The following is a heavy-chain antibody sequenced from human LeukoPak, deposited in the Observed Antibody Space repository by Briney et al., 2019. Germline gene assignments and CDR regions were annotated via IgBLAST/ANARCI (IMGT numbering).Heavy chain of an antibody. CDR2: ISYDGSNK. CDR1: GFTFSSYA. V-gene: IGHV3-30-3*01. D-gene: IGHD3-22*01. J-gene: IGHJ4*02. Sequence: GGSLRLSCAASGFTFSSYAMHWVRQAPGKGLEWVAVISYDGSNKYHADSVKGRFTISRDNSKNTLYLQMNSLRAEDTAVYYCARLPYYYDSSGYTALFDYWGQGTLVTVSS. CDR3: ARLPYYYDSSGYTALFDY.